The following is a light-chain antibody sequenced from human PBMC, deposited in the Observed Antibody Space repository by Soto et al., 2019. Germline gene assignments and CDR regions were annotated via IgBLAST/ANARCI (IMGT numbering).Light chain of an antibody. CDR2: KAS. V-gene: IGKV1-5*03. J-gene: IGKJ1*01. CDR3: QQYHSYST. CDR1: QSISSW. Sequence: DIQMTQSPSTLSASVGDRVTITCRASQSISSWLAWYQQKPGKAPKLLIYKASSLESGVPSRFSGSESGTEFTLTISSLQPEDFATYYCQQYHSYSTFGQGTKVEIK.